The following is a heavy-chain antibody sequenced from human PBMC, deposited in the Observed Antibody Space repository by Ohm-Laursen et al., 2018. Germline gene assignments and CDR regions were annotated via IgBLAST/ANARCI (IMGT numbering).Heavy chain of an antibody. Sequence: SLRLSCAASGISFSDYYMNWIRQAPGKGLEWVSYISKSGSNINYADSVKGRFTISRDNAKNTLYLQMNSLGAEDTALYYCVGGYITVFHYWGQGTLVTVSS. J-gene: IGHJ4*02. CDR2: ISKSGSNI. V-gene: IGHV3-11*04. CDR1: GISFSDYY. CDR3: VGGYITVFHY. D-gene: IGHD5-12*01.